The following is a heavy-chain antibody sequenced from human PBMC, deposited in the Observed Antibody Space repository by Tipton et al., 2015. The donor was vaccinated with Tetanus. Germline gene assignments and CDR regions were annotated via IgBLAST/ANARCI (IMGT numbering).Heavy chain of an antibody. V-gene: IGHV4-61*01. D-gene: IGHD1-26*01. CDR1: GGSVSSGSYY. CDR3: ARGDGFPYYYHMDV. CDR2: FFYSGST. Sequence: TLSLTCTVSGGSVSSGSYYWSWIRQPPGKGLEWIGYFFYSGSTNYNPSLKSRVSMAVGTSKNQFSLQLRSVTAADTAVYYCARGDGFPYYYHMDVWGRGTTVPVSS. J-gene: IGHJ6*04.